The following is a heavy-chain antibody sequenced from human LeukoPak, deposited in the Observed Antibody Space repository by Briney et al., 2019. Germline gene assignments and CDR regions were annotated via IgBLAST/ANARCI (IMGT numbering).Heavy chain of an antibody. CDR3: TRGSGYSPLFDC. V-gene: IGHV3-9*01. D-gene: IGHD2-15*01. CDR2: ISWNSANI. CDR1: GFTFDDYG. J-gene: IGHJ4*02. Sequence: GGSVRLSCEASGFTFDDYGMHWVRQAPGKGLEWVTGISWNSANIAYGDSVKGRFTISRDNARNTLYLQMNSLRADDTALYYCTRGSGYSPLFDCWGQGTLVTVSS.